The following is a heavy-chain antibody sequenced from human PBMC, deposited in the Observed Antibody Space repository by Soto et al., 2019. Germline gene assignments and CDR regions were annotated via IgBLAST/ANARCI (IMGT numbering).Heavy chain of an antibody. V-gene: IGHV3-30*18. CDR3: AKEAVGRYPHYYYYYMDV. J-gene: IGHJ6*03. D-gene: IGHD1-26*01. CDR2: ISYDGSNK. Sequence: GGSLRLSCAASGFTFSSYGMHWVRQAPGKGLEWVAVISYDGSNKYYADSVKGRFTISRDNSKNTLYLQMNSLRAEDTAVYYCAKEAVGRYPHYYYYYMDVWGKGTTVTVSS. CDR1: GFTFSSYG.